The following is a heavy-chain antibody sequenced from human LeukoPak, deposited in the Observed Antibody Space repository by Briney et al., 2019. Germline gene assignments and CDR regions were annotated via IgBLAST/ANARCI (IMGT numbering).Heavy chain of an antibody. Sequence: KPSETLSLTCTVSGYSISSGYYWGWIRQPPGKGLKWIGGIYHSGSTYYKPSLKSPVTISVDTSKNQFSMRLSSVTAADTCVYFCARLQLWSDPYDNWGQGTLVTVSS. CDR1: GYSISSGYY. CDR3: ARLQLWSDPYDN. J-gene: IGHJ4*02. V-gene: IGHV4-38-2*02. D-gene: IGHD5-18*01. CDR2: IYHSGST.